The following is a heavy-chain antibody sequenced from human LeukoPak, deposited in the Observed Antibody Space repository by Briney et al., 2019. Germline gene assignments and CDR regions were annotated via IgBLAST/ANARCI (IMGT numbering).Heavy chain of an antibody. D-gene: IGHD5-18*01. CDR3: AREKDRAMVNELDF. Sequence: GGSLRLSCAASGFTFSSYSMNWVRQAPGKGLEWVSYISSSSSTIYYADSVKGRFTISRDNAKNSLYLQMNSLRDDDTAVYYCAREKDRAMVNELDFWGQGTLVTVSS. V-gene: IGHV3-48*02. J-gene: IGHJ4*02. CDR2: ISSSSSTI. CDR1: GFTFSSYS.